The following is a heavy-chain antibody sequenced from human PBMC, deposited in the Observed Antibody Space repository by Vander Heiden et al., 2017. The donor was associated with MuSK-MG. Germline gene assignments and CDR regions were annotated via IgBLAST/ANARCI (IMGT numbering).Heavy chain of an antibody. Sequence: QLQLQAPGPGLVKPARTLSLTCPVSGGSTSISNWWGWVRQPPGKGREWIREIYHGGSNNYNPSHRSRVTISVDKSKNQFSLKLSSVTDADTAVYCWARDMGRLAVAGHNWFDPWGQGTLVTVSS. J-gene: IGHJ5*02. CDR3: ARDMGRLAVAGHNWFDP. CDR1: GGSTSISNW. V-gene: IGHV4-4*01. D-gene: IGHD6-19*01. CDR2: IYHGGSN.